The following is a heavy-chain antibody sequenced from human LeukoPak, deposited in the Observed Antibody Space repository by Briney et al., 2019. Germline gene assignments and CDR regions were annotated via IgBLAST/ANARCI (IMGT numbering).Heavy chain of an antibody. D-gene: IGHD2-2*02. V-gene: IGHV3-21*01. CDR2: ISSSSSYI. Sequence: PGGSLRLSCAASGFTFSSYSMNWVRQAPGKGLEWVSSISSSSSYIYYADSVKGRFTISRDNAKNSLYLQMNSLRAEDTAVHYCARDLRCSSTSCYTDGDYWGQGTLVTVSS. CDR1: GFTFSSYS. CDR3: ARDLRCSSTSCYTDGDY. J-gene: IGHJ4*02.